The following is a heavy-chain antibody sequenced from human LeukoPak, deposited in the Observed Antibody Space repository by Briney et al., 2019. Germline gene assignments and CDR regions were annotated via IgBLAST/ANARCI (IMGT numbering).Heavy chain of an antibody. V-gene: IGHV3-9*01. D-gene: IGHD2/OR15-2a*01. CDR1: GFTFDDYA. Sequence: GGSLRLSCAASGFTFDDYAMHWVRQAPGKGLEWVSGISWNSGSIGYADSVKGRFTISRDNAKNSLYLQMNSLRAEDTALYYCAKSGVLYVATVITDYFDYWGQGTLVTVSS. CDR2: ISWNSGSI. CDR3: AKSGVLYVATVITDYFDY. J-gene: IGHJ4*02.